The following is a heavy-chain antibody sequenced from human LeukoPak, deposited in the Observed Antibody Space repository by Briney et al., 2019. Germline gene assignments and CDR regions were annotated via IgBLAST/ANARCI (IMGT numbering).Heavy chain of an antibody. D-gene: IGHD1-26*01. J-gene: IGHJ3*02. V-gene: IGHV5-51*01. CDR1: GYSFTTYY. CDR3: ARNSIEGATQSPFDI. CDR2: IYPGGSDT. Sequence: GESLKISCKGSGYSFTTYYIGWVRQMPGKGLEWMGIIYPGGSDTRYSPSFQGQVTISADKSISTAYLQWSSLKASDTAMYYCARNSIEGATQSPFDIWGQGTMVTVSS.